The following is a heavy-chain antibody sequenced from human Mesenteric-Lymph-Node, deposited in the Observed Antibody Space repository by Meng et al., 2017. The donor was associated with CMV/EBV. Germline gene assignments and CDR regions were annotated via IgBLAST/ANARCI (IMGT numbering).Heavy chain of an antibody. CDR2: INPGGGRT. V-gene: IGHV1-46*01. J-gene: IGHJ5*02. Sequence: ASVKVSCKASGYTISDYCIHWVRQAPGHGLEWMGVINPGGGRTRFAERFQGRVIMTRDTSTGTVYMELSSLKSDDTAVYYCARDHGLQNWFDPWGQGTLVTVSS. CDR3: ARDHGLQNWFDP. CDR1: GYTISDYC. D-gene: IGHD3-10*01.